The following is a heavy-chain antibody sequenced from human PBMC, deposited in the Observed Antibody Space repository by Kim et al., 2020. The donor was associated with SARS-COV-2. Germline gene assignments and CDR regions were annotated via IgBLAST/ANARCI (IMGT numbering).Heavy chain of an antibody. CDR2: IRQDGSER. D-gene: IGHD2-15*01. V-gene: IGHV3-7*03. J-gene: IGHJ5*02. Sequence: GGSLRLSCAASEFIFSSYWMSWVRQAPGKGLEWVATIRQDGSERHYVDSVKGRFTISRDNAKNSLYLQMSSLRVEDTAIYYCVRGCGRSAYPYWLDTWGQGTLVIVSS. CDR1: EFIFSSYW. CDR3: VRGCGRSAYPYWLDT.